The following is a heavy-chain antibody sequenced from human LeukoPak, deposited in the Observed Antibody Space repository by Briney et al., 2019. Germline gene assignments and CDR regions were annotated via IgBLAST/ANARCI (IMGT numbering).Heavy chain of an antibody. CDR3: AKPLYSSGWLD. CDR1: GFTFSSYT. D-gene: IGHD6-19*01. V-gene: IGHV3-21*04. J-gene: IGHJ4*02. CDR2: ISSGSSYI. Sequence: GGTLRLSCAASGFTFSSYTMNWVRQAPGKGLEWVSIISSGSSYIHYADSVKGRFTISRDNAKNSLYLQMNSLRAEDTAVYYCAKPLYSSGWLDWGQGTLVTVSS.